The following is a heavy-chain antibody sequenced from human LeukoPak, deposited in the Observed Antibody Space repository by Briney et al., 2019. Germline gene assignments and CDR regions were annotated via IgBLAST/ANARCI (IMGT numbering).Heavy chain of an antibody. Sequence: ASVKVSCTASGYTFIDYYFNWVRQAPGQGPEWMGRINVKSGATDYAQKFQGRVTVTRDTSISTAYMELSSLRSDDTAVYYCARVGRESSTGWLDYWGQGTLVTVSS. CDR3: ARVGRESSTGWLDY. V-gene: IGHV1-2*06. J-gene: IGHJ4*02. CDR2: INVKSGAT. CDR1: GYTFIDYY. D-gene: IGHD6-19*01.